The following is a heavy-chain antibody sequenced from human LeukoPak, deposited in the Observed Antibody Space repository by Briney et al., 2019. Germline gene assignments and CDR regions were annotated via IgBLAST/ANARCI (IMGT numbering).Heavy chain of an antibody. Sequence: GGSLRLSCVASGFTLRNYWMHWVRQVPGKRLVWVSRISGDGSVTNYADSVKGRFTISRDNAKNTLFLQINSLRAEDTAVYYCARYSSSSGGASYYLDYWGHGTLVTVSS. V-gene: IGHV3-74*01. CDR2: ISGDGSVT. D-gene: IGHD6-6*01. J-gene: IGHJ4*01. CDR3: ARYSSSSGGASYYLDY. CDR1: GFTLRNYW.